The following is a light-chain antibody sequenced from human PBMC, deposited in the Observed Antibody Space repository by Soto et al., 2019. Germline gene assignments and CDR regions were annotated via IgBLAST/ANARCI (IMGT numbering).Light chain of an antibody. CDR3: QQRSNWPRT. CDR1: QSVSSY. J-gene: IGKJ1*01. CDR2: DAS. V-gene: IGKV3-11*01. Sequence: EIVLTQSPATLSLSPGERATLSCRASQSVSSYLAWYQQKVGQTPRLLIYDASNRATGIPARFSGSGSGTDFTLTISSLEPEDFAVYYCQQRSNWPRTFGKGTKVEIK.